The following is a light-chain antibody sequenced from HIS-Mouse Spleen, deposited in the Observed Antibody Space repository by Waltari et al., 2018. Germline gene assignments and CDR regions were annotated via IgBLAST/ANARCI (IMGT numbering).Light chain of an antibody. Sequence: QSALTQPASVSGSPGQSITISCTGTSSDVGGYNYVSSYQQHPGKAPKLMIYDVSNRPSGVSNRFSGSKSGNTASLTISGLQAEDEADYYCSSYTSSSFNVVFGGGTKLTVL. J-gene: IGLJ2*01. CDR2: DVS. V-gene: IGLV2-14*03. CDR1: SSDVGGYNY. CDR3: SSYTSSSFNVV.